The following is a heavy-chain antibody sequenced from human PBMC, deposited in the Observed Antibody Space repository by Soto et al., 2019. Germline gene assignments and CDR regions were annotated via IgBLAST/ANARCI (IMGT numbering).Heavy chain of an antibody. D-gene: IGHD2-15*01. J-gene: IGHJ4*02. CDR2: IIPIFGTA. CDR1: GGTFSSYA. Sequence: QVQLVQSGAEVKKPGSSVKVSCKASGGTFSSYAISWVRQAPGQGLEWMGGIIPIFGTANYAQKFQGRVTITADKCTSTAYMELSSLRSEDTAVYYCARSLLYCSGGSCYHSGFDYWGQGTLVTVSS. V-gene: IGHV1-69*06. CDR3: ARSLLYCSGGSCYHSGFDY.